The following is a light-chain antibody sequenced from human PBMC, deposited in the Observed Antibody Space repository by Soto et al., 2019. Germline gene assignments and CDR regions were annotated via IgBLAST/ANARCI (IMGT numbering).Light chain of an antibody. J-gene: IGKJ1*01. CDR3: QQYGSSPRT. Sequence: EIVLTQSPGTLSLSPGETATLSCRASQTISNTYLAWYQQKPGQAPRLLIYGASTRATGIPGRFSGSGSGTDFTITVNRLEPGDFAVGYCQQYGSSPRTFGQGTKVEI. V-gene: IGKV3-20*01. CDR2: GAS. CDR1: QTISNTY.